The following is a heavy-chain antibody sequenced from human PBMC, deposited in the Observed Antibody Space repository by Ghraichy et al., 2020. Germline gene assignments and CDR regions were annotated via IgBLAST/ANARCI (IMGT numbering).Heavy chain of an antibody. D-gene: IGHD1-26*01. J-gene: IGHJ4*02. CDR3: AREGVSGSEAFDY. CDR2: IKKDGSEI. V-gene: IGHV3-7*01. Sequence: GGSLRLSCAASGFIFTRSWMRWVRQAPGKGLEWVANIKKDGSEIYYVDSVKGRFTISRDNAKNSLSLQMNSLRAEDTAVYYCAREGVSGSEAFDYWGRGTLVTASS. CDR1: GFIFTRSW.